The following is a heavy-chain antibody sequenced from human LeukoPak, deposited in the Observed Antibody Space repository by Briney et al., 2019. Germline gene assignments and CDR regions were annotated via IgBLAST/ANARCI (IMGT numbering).Heavy chain of an antibody. CDR2: IYYSGST. D-gene: IGHD2-2*01. CDR3: ARDIVVVPAAPGSPYYYGMDV. Sequence: SQTLSLTCTVSGGSISSGDYYWSWIRQPPGKGLEWIGYIYYSGSTYYNPSLKSRVTISVDTSKNQFSLKLSSVTAADTAVYYCARDIVVVPAAPGSPYYYGMDVWGQGTTVTVSS. V-gene: IGHV4-30-4*01. CDR1: GGSISSGDYY. J-gene: IGHJ6*02.